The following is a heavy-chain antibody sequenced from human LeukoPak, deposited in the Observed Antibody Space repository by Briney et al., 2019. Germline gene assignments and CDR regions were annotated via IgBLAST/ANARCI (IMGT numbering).Heavy chain of an antibody. CDR2: IYYSGDT. J-gene: IGHJ4*02. D-gene: IGHD4-17*01. V-gene: IGHV4-39*01. Sequence: PSETLSLTCTVSGGSISSSSYYWGWVRRPPGKGREWIGSIYYSGDTYYNPSLKSRVILSVDMSKNQISLRLSSVTAADTAVYYCARLLMATVTTFDYWGQGTLVTVSS. CDR1: GGSISSSSYY. CDR3: ARLLMATVTTFDY.